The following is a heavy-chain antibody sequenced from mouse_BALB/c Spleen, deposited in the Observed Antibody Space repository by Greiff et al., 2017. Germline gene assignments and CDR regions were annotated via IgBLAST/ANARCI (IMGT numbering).Heavy chain of an antibody. CDR2: ISYSGST. Sequence: EVKLMESGPGLVKPSQSLSLTCTVTGYSITSDYAWNWIRQFPGNKLEWMGYISYSGSTSYNPSLKSRISITRDTSKNQFFLQLNSVTTEDTATYYCARRDGYYLFDYWGQGTTLTVSS. CDR1: GYSITSDYA. J-gene: IGHJ2*01. D-gene: IGHD2-3*01. CDR3: ARRDGYYLFDY. V-gene: IGHV3-2*02.